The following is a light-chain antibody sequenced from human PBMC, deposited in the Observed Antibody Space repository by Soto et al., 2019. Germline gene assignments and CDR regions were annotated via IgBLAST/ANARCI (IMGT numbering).Light chain of an antibody. CDR1: SSNIGAGYD. J-gene: IGLJ2*01. Sequence: QSVLTQPPSLSGAPGQRVTISCTGSSSNIGAGYDVHWYQQFPGTAPKLLIYGNSNRPSGVPDRFSGSKSGTSASLAITGLQAEDEADYYCQSYDSSLSGVVFGGGTKLTVL. CDR3: QSYDSSLSGVV. V-gene: IGLV1-40*01. CDR2: GNS.